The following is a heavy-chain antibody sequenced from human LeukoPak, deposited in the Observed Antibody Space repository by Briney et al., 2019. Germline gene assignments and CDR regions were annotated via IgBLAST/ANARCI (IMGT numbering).Heavy chain of an antibody. CDR2: IIPLFGTA. V-gene: IGHV1-69*01. J-gene: IGHJ4*01. CDR1: GGTFNNYA. D-gene: IGHD3-22*01. CDR3: ARNLLGSGSSYSSGAWEY. Sequence: GSSVTVSCKASGGTFNNYAISWVRQAPGQGLEWMGGIIPLFGTADYAQTFQGRVTITADESTSTAYMELSSLRLEDTAVYYCARNLLGSGSSYSSGAWEYWGQGTPVTVSS.